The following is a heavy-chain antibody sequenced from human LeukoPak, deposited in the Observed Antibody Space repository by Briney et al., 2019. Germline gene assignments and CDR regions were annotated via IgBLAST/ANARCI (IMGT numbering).Heavy chain of an antibody. D-gene: IGHD3-10*01. CDR3: AKDYGSGSPCYMDV. CDR1: GFTFDDYS. V-gene: IGHV3-9*01. CDR2: ISWNSGGI. Sequence: GGSLRLSCAASGFTFDDYSMHWVRQAPGKGLEWVSGISWNSGGIGYADSVKGRFTICRDNAKNSLYLQMNSLRAEDTALYYCAKDYGSGSPCYMDVWGKGATVTISS. J-gene: IGHJ6*03.